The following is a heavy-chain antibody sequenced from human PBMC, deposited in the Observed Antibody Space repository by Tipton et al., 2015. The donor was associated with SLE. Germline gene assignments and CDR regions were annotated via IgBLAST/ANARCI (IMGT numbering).Heavy chain of an antibody. CDR3: ARRCQYQLLR. CDR2: INHSGST. Sequence: LRLSCAVYGGSFSGCYWSWIRQPPGKGLEWIGEINHSGSTNYNPSLKSRVSISVDTSKNQFSLKLSSVTAADTAVYYCARRCQYQLLRWGQGTLVTVSS. J-gene: IGHJ4*02. CDR1: GGSFSGCY. D-gene: IGHD2-2*01. V-gene: IGHV4-34*01.